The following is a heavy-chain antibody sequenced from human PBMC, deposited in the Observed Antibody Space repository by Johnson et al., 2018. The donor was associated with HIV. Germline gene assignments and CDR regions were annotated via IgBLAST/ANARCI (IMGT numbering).Heavy chain of an antibody. Sequence: EVQLVESGGGVVQPVRSLRLSCAASGFTFSSYGMHWVRQAPGKGLEWVSAISGSGGSTYYADSVKGRFTISRDNSKNTLYLQMNSLRAEDTAVYYCARGDLSEASFHIWGQGTMVTVSS. CDR1: GFTFSSYG. J-gene: IGHJ3*02. CDR3: ARGDLSEASFHI. V-gene: IGHV3-23*04. CDR2: ISGSGGST.